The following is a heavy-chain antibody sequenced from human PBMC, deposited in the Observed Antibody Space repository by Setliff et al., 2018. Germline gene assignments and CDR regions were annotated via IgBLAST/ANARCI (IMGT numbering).Heavy chain of an antibody. D-gene: IGHD6-6*01. CDR1: GGSFSGYY. CDR2: INHSGST. V-gene: IGHV4-34*01. CDR3: ARGSVGGRPFSGY. J-gene: IGHJ4*02. Sequence: KPSETLSLTCAVYGGSFSGYYWSWIRQPPGKGLEWIGEINHSGSTTYNPSLKSRVTISVVTSRNQLSLKLSSVTAADTAVYYCARGSVGGRPFSGYWGQGTLVTVSS.